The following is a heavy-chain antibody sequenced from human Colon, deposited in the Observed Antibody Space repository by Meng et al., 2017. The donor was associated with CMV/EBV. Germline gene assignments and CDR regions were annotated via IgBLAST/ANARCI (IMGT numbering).Heavy chain of an antibody. CDR3: AKDRVGGGATTFDS. Sequence: ASGFTFNNDDMHWVRQAPGRGLEWVAVISYDGSRTYYADSLKGRFNISRDNSKNTLYLQMNSLIREDTASYYCAKDRVGGGATTFDSWGHGTLVTVSS. CDR1: GFTFNNDD. D-gene: IGHD3-16*01. CDR2: ISYDGSRT. V-gene: IGHV3-30*18. J-gene: IGHJ4*01.